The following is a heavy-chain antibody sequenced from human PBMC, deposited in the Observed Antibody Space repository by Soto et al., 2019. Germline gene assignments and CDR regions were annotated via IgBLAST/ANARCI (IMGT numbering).Heavy chain of an antibody. V-gene: IGHV3-48*02. J-gene: IGHJ4*02. CDR2: ISSSSSAV. CDR1: GFTFSTHS. Sequence: TGGSLRLSCAASGFTFSTHSMNWVRQAPGKGLEWISYISSSSSAVYYADSLKGRLTISRDNAKNSLYLQMNSLRDEDTAVYCCARAGFDYWGQGTLVTVSS. CDR3: ARAGFDY.